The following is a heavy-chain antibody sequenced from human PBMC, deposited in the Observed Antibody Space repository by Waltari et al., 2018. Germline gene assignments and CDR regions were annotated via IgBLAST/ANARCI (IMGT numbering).Heavy chain of an antibody. CDR1: GFTFNNFW. Sequence: EVQLVESGGGLVQPGGSLRLSCAASGFTFNNFWMHWVRHDAGKGLMWVSRIKNDGSGPIYAESVKGRFTISRDNAKNTLYLQMNSLRPEDTAVYYCVRAYYDGRLDYWGQGTLVTASS. CDR2: IKNDGSGP. CDR3: VRAYYDGRLDY. V-gene: IGHV3-74*01. D-gene: IGHD3-22*01. J-gene: IGHJ4*01.